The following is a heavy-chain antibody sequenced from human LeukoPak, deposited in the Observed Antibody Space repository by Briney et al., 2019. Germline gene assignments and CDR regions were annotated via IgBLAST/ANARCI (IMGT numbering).Heavy chain of an antibody. J-gene: IGHJ4*02. CDR2: VYYSGST. CDR1: GGSISSYH. D-gene: IGHD2-21*02. V-gene: IGHV4-59*01. CDR3: ARVTVGYCGGDCYSRYFDY. Sequence: SETLSLTCTVSGGSISSYHWSWMRQPPGKGLEWIGYVYYSGSTNYNPSLKSRVTISIDTSQNQFSLKLSSVTAADTAVYYCARVTVGYCGGDCYSRYFDYWGQGTLVTVSS.